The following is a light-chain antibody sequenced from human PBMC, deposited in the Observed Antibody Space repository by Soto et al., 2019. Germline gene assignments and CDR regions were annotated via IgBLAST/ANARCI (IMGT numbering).Light chain of an antibody. CDR2: GAS. V-gene: IGKV1-39*01. CDR3: QQSYSTPLT. J-gene: IGKJ4*01. Sequence: DIPMTQSPSSLSASVGDRVTITCRASQSISTYVNWYQQKQGTAPKLLIYGASTLQRGVSSRFSGSGSGTDFTLTIGSLQPEDFATYYCQQSYSTPLTFGRGTKVEI. CDR1: QSISTY.